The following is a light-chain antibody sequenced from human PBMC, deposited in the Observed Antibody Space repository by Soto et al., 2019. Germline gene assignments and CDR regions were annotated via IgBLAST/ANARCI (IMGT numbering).Light chain of an antibody. CDR3: RQYNNWPRT. CDR2: GAS. CDR1: QSVSSN. J-gene: IGKJ1*01. V-gene: IGKV3-15*01. Sequence: EIVVTQSPATLSVSPGERATLSCRASQSVSSNLAWYQQKPGQAPRLLIYGASTRATGIPARFSGSGSGTEFTLTISSLQSEDFAVYYCRQYNNWPRTFGQGTKVEIK.